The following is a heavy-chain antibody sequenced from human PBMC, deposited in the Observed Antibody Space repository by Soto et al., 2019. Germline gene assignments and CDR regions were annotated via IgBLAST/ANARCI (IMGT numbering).Heavy chain of an antibody. D-gene: IGHD4-17*01. J-gene: IGHJ6*02. V-gene: IGHV4-59*08. CDR1: SGPDRSHN. CDR2: VYYTGDT. CDR3: ARQGIDYLHGLVDV. Sequence: QVQLQQSGPRLVKPSETLSLTCTVSSGPDRSHNWGWIRQPPGRGLEWIGYVYYTGDTAYNPSLSGRVTISADTPTNAISLTLNSVTAADTAVYYCARQGIDYLHGLVDVWGQGTTVSVSS.